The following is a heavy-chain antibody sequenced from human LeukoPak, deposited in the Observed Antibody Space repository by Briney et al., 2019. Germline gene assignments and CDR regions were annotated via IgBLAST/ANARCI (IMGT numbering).Heavy chain of an antibody. CDR1: GYRFNDYW. J-gene: IGHJ4*02. CDR3: AGAAAGTAIDS. Sequence: GESLKISCKGSGYRFNDYWIAWVRQMPGKGLEWMGIIYPGDSDTRYSPSFQGQFTISADKSISTAYLQWSSLKASDSAIYYCAGAAAGTAIDSWGQGTLVTVSS. V-gene: IGHV5-51*01. D-gene: IGHD6-13*01. CDR2: IYPGDSDT.